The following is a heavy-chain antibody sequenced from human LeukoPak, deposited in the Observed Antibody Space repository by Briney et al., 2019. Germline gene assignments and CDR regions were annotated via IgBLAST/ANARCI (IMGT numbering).Heavy chain of an antibody. V-gene: IGHV4-59*01. J-gene: IGHJ4*02. CDR1: GGSISSYY. Sequence: RPSETLSLTCSVSGGSISSYYWSWIRQPPGKGLEWIGYIYYSGSVNYNPSLKGRVTMSADASNNQFSLNLTSVTAADTAVYFCARSGYYDFWSGDYVYWGQGTLVTVSS. CDR2: IYYSGSV. D-gene: IGHD3-3*01. CDR3: ARSGYYDFWSGDYVY.